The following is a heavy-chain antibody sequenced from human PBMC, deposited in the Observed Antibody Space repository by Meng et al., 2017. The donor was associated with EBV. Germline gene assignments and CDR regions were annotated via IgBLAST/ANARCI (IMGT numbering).Heavy chain of an antibody. CDR3: ARGTPGRSYSDY. V-gene: IGHV1-46*01. J-gene: IGHJ4*02. CDR1: GYTFTSHW. D-gene: IGHD3-10*01. CDR2: INPSDGYT. Sequence: QVQLEQSGAEVKKPGASVKVSCKASGYTFTSHWMHWVRQPPGQGLEWMGIINPSDGYTMYEQKFQGRVTVTADRPTATAYMVLRNLRSDDTAVYYCARGTPGRSYSDYWGPGTLVTVSS.